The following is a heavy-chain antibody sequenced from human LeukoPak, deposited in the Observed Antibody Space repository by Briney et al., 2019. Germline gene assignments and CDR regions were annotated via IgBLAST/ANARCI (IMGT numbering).Heavy chain of an antibody. CDR3: ARDSPYCSGGSCGFDP. CDR1: GGTFSSYA. J-gene: IGHJ5*02. D-gene: IGHD2-15*01. V-gene: IGHV1-69*13. CDR2: IIPIFGTA. Sequence: ASVKVSCKASGGTFSSYAISWVRQAPGQGLEWMGGIIPIFGTANYAQKFQGRVTITADESTSTAYMELSSLRSEDTAMYYCARDSPYCSGGSCGFDPWGQGALVTVSS.